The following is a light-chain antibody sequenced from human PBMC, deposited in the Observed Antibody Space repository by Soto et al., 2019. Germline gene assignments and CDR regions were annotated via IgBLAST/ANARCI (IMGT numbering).Light chain of an antibody. V-gene: IGLV1-47*01. CDR3: AAWDDSLSGPHYV. J-gene: IGLJ1*01. CDR2: RNN. Sequence: QSVLTQPPSASGTPGQRVTISCSGSSSNIGSNYVYWYQQLPGTAPKLLIYRNNQRPSGVPDRFSGSKSGTSASLAIIGLRSEDEADYYCAAWDDSLSGPHYVFGTGTKLTVL. CDR1: SSNIGSNY.